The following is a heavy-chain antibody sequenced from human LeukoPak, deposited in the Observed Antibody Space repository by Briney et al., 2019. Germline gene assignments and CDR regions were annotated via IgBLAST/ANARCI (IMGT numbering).Heavy chain of an antibody. D-gene: IGHD4-23*01. V-gene: IGHV4-39*07. Sequence: WIRQAPGKGLEWIGSIYYSRSTYYNPSLKSRVTISVDTSKNQFSLKLSSVTAADTAVYYCASIYGGKSLWGQGTLVTVSS. J-gene: IGHJ4*02. CDR2: IYYSRST. CDR3: ASIYGGKSL.